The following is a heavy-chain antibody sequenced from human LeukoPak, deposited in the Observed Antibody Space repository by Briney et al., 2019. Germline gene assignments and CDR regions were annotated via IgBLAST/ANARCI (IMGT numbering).Heavy chain of an antibody. J-gene: IGHJ4*02. CDR1: GGSIKTYY. Sequence: SETLSLTCSVSGGSIKTYYWTWIRQPPGKGLEWIGYVHYSGSTDSNPSLMGRVTISLDTSKSQFSLELRSVTAADTAVYYCVRDQSEFDSWGQGTVVTVPS. V-gene: IGHV4-59*01. CDR3: VRDQSEFDS. CDR2: VHYSGST.